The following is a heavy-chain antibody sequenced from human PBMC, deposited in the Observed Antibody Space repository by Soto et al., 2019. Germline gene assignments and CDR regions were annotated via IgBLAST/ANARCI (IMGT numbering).Heavy chain of an antibody. CDR3: ARGYSGTYRIDY. J-gene: IGHJ4*02. CDR2: INGDGGTT. CDR1: GFTFSSYW. D-gene: IGHD1-26*01. V-gene: IGHV3-74*01. Sequence: AGGSLRLSCAASGFTFSSYWMHWVRQAPGKGLLWVSRINGDGGTTNYADSVKGRLTISRDDAKNTLYLQMNSLRAEDTAVYYCARGYSGTYRIDYWGQGTLVTVSS.